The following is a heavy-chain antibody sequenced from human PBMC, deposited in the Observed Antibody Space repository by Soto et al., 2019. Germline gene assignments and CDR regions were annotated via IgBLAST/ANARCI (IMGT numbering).Heavy chain of an antibody. Sequence: GGSLRLSCAASGFSFRNYGMHWVRQAPGKGLEWVAAISYEGSRISYAASVKGRFTISRDNSKNAVFLQMNRLTPDDTAVYSCAKDHGGGNFFLYFDLWGQGTLVTVSS. CDR1: GFSFRNYG. V-gene: IGHV3-30*18. CDR3: AKDHGGGNFFLYFDL. CDR2: ISYEGSRI. J-gene: IGHJ4*02. D-gene: IGHD2-15*01.